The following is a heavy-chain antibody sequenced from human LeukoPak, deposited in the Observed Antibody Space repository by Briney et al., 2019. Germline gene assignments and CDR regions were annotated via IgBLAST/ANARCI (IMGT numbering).Heavy chain of an antibody. CDR3: ARDPPHYDFWSGYYVDY. Sequence: GGSLRLSCAASGFTFSDYYMSWIRQAPGKGLEGVSYISSSGSTIYYADSVKGRFTISRDNAKNSLYLQMNSLRAEDTAVYYCARDPPHYDFWSGYYVDYWGQGTLVTVSS. D-gene: IGHD3-3*01. J-gene: IGHJ4*02. CDR2: ISSSGSTI. CDR1: GFTFSDYY. V-gene: IGHV3-11*04.